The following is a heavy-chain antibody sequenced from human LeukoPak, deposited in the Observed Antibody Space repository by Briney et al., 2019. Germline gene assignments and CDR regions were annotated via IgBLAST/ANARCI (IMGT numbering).Heavy chain of an antibody. J-gene: IGHJ4*02. Sequence: PGGSLRLSCAASGFTFSSYAMHWVRQAPGKGLEWVAVISYDGSNKYYADSVKGRFTISRDNSKNTLYLQMNSLRAEDTAIYYCAKGMSSWYYDYWGQGTLVTVSS. V-gene: IGHV3-30*04. CDR1: GFTFSSYA. CDR3: AKGMSSWYYDY. CDR2: ISYDGSNK. D-gene: IGHD6-13*01.